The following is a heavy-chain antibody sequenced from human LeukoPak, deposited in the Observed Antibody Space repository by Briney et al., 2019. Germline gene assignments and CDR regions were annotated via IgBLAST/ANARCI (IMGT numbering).Heavy chain of an antibody. CDR1: GFTFSSYS. CDR3: ARDMGSIAAAGFDY. V-gene: IGHV3-21*01. CDR2: ISSSSSYI. J-gene: IGHJ4*02. Sequence: GGSLRLSCAASGFTFSSYSMNWVRQAPGKGLEWVSSISSSSSYIYYADSVKGRFTISRDNAKNSLYLQMNSLRAEDTAVYYCARDMGSIAAAGFDYWGQGTLVTVSS. D-gene: IGHD6-13*01.